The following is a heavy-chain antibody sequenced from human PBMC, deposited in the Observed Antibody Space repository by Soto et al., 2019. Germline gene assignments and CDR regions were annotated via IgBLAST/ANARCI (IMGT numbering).Heavy chain of an antibody. V-gene: IGHV3-23*01. CDR1: GFTFGSYA. CDR2: ISGSGCTT. CDR3: AKFRGPSYSYYSMDV. Sequence: EVQLLESGGGLVQPGGSLRLSCAASGFTFGSYAMNWLRQAPGRGLECVSFISGSGCTTYYADSVKGRFTVSRDNAKNTLYLQMNSLRAEDTALYYCAKFRGPSYSYYSMDVWGKGTTVTVSS. D-gene: IGHD3-16*01. J-gene: IGHJ6*03.